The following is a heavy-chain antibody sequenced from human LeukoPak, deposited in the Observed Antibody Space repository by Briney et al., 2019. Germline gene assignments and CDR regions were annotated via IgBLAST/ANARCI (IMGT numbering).Heavy chain of an antibody. J-gene: IGHJ3*02. V-gene: IGHV3-9*03. Sequence: HAGGSLRLSCAASGFTFDDYAMHWVRRAPGKGLEWVSGISWNSGSIGYADSVKGRFTISRDNAKNSLYLQMNSLRAEDMALYYCAKDGGSYFNAFDIWGQGTMVTVSS. CDR1: GFTFDDYA. CDR3: AKDGGSYFNAFDI. CDR2: ISWNSGSI. D-gene: IGHD1-26*01.